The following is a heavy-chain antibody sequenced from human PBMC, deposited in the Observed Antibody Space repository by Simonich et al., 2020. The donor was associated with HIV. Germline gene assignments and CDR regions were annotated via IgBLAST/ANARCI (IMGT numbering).Heavy chain of an antibody. Sequence: QVQLVQSGAEVKKPGASVKVSCKASGYTCTGNYIHCVRQAPGQGLEGMGWIAPNSGGTNYAQRFQGRGIMTRDTSINTAYIELSRLTSDDTAVYYCARGPFPNYYGSGSYWGGFDYWGQGTLVTVSS. V-gene: IGHV1-2*02. CDR2: IAPNSGGT. D-gene: IGHD3-10*01. CDR1: GYTCTGNY. J-gene: IGHJ4*02. CDR3: ARGPFPNYYGSGSYWGGFDY.